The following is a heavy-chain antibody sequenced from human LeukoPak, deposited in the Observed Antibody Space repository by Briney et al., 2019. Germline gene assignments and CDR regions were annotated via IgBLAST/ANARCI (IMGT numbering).Heavy chain of an antibody. CDR2: IIPIFGTA. Sequence: ASVKVSCKASGGTFSSYAISWVRQAPGQGLEWMGGIIPIFGTANYAQKFQGRVTITADESTSTAYMELSSLRSEDTAVYYCARENQMATIPYFDYWGQGTLVTVSS. J-gene: IGHJ4*02. D-gene: IGHD5-24*01. V-gene: IGHV1-69*13. CDR3: ARENQMATIPYFDY. CDR1: GGTFSSYA.